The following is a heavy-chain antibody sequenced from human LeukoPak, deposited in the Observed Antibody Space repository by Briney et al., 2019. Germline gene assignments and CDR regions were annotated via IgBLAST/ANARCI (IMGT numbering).Heavy chain of an antibody. J-gene: IGHJ5*02. CDR3: ARGLNWKYGWFDP. D-gene: IGHD1-7*01. CDR1: GFTFSTYN. V-gene: IGHV3-21*01. CDR2: ISSSSSYI. Sequence: PGGSLRLSCAASGFTFSTYNMNWVRQAPGKGLEWVSSISSSSSYIYYADSVKGRFTISRDNAKNSLYLQMNSLRAEDTAVYYCARGLNWKYGWFDPWGQGTLVTVSS.